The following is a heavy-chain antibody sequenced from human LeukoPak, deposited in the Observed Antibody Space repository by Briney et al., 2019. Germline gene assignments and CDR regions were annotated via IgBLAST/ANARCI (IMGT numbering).Heavy chain of an antibody. J-gene: IGHJ6*02. Sequence: GASVKVSCKVSGYTLTALSMHWVRQAPGKGHEWMGGFDPEDGETIYAQKFQGRVTMTEDTSTDTAYMELSSLRSVDTAVYYCASRAEQRPAHYYYGMDVWGQGTTVTVSS. CDR2: FDPEDGET. CDR1: GYTLTALS. V-gene: IGHV1-24*01. CDR3: ASRAEQRPAHYYYGMDV. D-gene: IGHD6-25*01.